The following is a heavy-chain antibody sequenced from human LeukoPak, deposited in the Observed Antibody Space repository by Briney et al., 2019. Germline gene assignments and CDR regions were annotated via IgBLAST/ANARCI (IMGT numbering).Heavy chain of an antibody. CDR1: GFIISSYA. CDR2: IYSGGNT. Sequence: GRSLRLSCAASGFIISSYAMSWVRQAPGKGLEWVSVIYSGGNTYNADSVKGRFTISRDNSKNTLYLQMNSLRVEDTAVYYCARNRGYYYYYMDVWGKGTTVTVSS. CDR3: ARNRGYYYYYMDV. V-gene: IGHV3-53*01. J-gene: IGHJ6*03.